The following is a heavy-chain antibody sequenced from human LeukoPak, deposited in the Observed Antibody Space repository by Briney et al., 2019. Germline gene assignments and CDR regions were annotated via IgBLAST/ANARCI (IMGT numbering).Heavy chain of an antibody. V-gene: IGHV3-66*01. D-gene: IGHD6-19*01. CDR1: GFTVSTNY. J-gene: IGHJ4*02. CDR3: ARDSNGWYFDN. CDR2: IYSGGSGGAT. Sequence: GGSLRLSCAASGFTVSTNYMSWVRQAPAKGLEWVSGIYSGGSGGATYYADSVKGRFTISRGNSKNAVYLQMNSLRAEDTAVYYCARDSNGWYFDNWGQGALVTVSS.